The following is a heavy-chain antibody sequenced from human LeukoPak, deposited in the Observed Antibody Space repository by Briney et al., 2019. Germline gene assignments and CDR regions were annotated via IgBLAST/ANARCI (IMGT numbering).Heavy chain of an antibody. Sequence: PSETLSLTCTVSGGSISSYYWSWIRQPPGKGLEWIGYIYYSGSTNYNPSLKSRVTISVDTSKNQFSLKLSSVTAADTAVYYCATLRNYEYYFDYWGQGTLVTVSS. J-gene: IGHJ4*02. CDR3: ATLRNYEYYFDY. CDR1: GGSISSYY. CDR2: IYYSGST. D-gene: IGHD1-7*01. V-gene: IGHV4-59*01.